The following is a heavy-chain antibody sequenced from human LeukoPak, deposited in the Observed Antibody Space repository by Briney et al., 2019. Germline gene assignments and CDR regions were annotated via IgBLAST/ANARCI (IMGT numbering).Heavy chain of an antibody. V-gene: IGHV4-4*07. Sequence: PSETLSLTCTVSGGSISSYYWSWIRQPAGKGLEWIGRIYTSGSTNCNPSLKSRVTMSVATSKNQFSLKLSSVTAADTAVYYCARDPYPDRYCSSTSCLMWFDPWGQGTLVTVSS. CDR1: GGSISSYY. CDR3: ARDPYPDRYCSSTSCLMWFDP. J-gene: IGHJ5*02. D-gene: IGHD2-2*01. CDR2: IYTSGST.